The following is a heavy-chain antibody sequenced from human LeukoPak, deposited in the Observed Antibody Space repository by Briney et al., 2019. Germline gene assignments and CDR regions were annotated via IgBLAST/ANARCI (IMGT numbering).Heavy chain of an antibody. V-gene: IGHV3-33*01. CDR1: GFTFSSYG. Sequence: HPGRSRRLSCAASGFTFSSYGMHWVRQAPGKGLEWVAVIWYDGSNKYYADSVKGRFTISRDNSKNTLYLQMNSLRAEDTAVYYCARDPYPGPYYFDYWGQGTLVTVSS. CDR2: IWYDGSNK. CDR3: ARDPYPGPYYFDY. D-gene: IGHD2-2*01. J-gene: IGHJ4*02.